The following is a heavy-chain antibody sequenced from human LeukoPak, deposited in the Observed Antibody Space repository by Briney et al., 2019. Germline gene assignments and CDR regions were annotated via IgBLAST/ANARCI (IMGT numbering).Heavy chain of an antibody. V-gene: IGHV4-59*01. CDR1: GGSISSYY. CDR3: ARVKGWTTYYFDY. D-gene: IGHD3/OR15-3a*01. Sequence: SETLSLTCTVSGGSISSYYWSWIRQPPGKGVEWIGYIYYSGSTNYTPSLKSRVTIPVDTSKNQFSLKLSSVTAADTAVYYCARVKGWTTYYFDYWGQGTLVTVSS. J-gene: IGHJ4*02. CDR2: IYYSGST.